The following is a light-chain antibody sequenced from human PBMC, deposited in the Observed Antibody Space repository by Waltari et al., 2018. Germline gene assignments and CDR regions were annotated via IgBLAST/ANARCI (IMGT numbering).Light chain of an antibody. CDR3: ATWDDTLSGPRV. V-gene: IGLV1-40*01. J-gene: IGLJ3*02. CDR1: SSNIGAGYD. Sequence: QSVLTQPPSVSGAPGQSITISCTGSSSNIGAGYDVHWYQHLPGTAPKLLIYGHNNRPSGVPDRFSGSKSGTSASLAITGLQAEDEADYYCATWDDTLSGPRVFGGGTRLTVL. CDR2: GHN.